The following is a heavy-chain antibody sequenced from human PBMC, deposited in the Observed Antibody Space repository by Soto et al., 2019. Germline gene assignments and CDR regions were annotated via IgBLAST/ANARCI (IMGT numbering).Heavy chain of an antibody. CDR2: IYYSGST. CDR3: ARPGGSGWFYFDS. J-gene: IGHJ4*02. D-gene: IGHD6-13*01. Sequence: SETLSLTCTVSGSSISSSSYYWGWIRQPPGKGLEWIGSIYYSGSTYYNPSLKSRVTISVDTSKNHFSLKLTSVTAADTAVYYCARPGGSGWFYFDSWSQGSQVTVSS. CDR1: GSSISSSSYY. V-gene: IGHV4-39*02.